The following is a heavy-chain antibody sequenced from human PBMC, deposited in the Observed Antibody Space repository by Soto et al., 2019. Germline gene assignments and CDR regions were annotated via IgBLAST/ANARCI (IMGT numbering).Heavy chain of an antibody. D-gene: IGHD5-12*01. CDR1: GFTFSSYA. Sequence: QVQLVESGGGVVQPGRSLRLSCAASGFTFSSYAMHWVRQAPGKGLEWVAVISYDGSNKYYADSVKGRFTNSRDNSKNTLYLQMNSLRAEDTAVYYCARVVWVATTNYGMDVWGQGTTVTVSS. CDR3: ARVVWVATTNYGMDV. V-gene: IGHV3-30-3*01. CDR2: ISYDGSNK. J-gene: IGHJ6*02.